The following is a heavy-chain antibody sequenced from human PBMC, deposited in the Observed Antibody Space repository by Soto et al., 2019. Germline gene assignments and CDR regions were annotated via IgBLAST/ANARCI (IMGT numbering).Heavy chain of an antibody. CDR3: ARQPSGYSSGWYNFDY. D-gene: IGHD6-19*01. CDR2: IYYSGST. CDR1: GGSISSSSYY. V-gene: IGHV4-39*01. Sequence: SETLSLTCTVSGGSISSSSYYWGWIRQPPGKGLEWIGSIYYSGSTYYNPSLKSRVTISVDTSKNQFSLKLSSVTAADTAVYYCARQPSGYSSGWYNFDYWGQGTQVTVSS. J-gene: IGHJ4*02.